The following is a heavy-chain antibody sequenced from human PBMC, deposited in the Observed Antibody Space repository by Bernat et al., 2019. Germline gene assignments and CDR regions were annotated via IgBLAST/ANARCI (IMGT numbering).Heavy chain of an antibody. CDR3: AKEDKLWFGELLDYYYYGMDV. V-gene: IGHV3-30*18. CDR2: ISYDGSNK. CDR1: GFTFSSYG. J-gene: IGHJ6*02. Sequence: QVQLVESGGGVVQPGRSLRLSCAASGFTFSSYGMHWVRQAPGKGLEWVAVISYDGSNKYYADSVKGRFTISRDNSKNTPYLQMNSLRAEDTAVYYCAKEDKLWFGELLDYYYYGMDVWGQGTTVTVSS. D-gene: IGHD3-10*01.